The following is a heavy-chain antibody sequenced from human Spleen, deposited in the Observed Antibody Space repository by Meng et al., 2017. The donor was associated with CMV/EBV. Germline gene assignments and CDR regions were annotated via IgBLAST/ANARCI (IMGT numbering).Heavy chain of an antibody. CDR3: ARDENFWSGYSYYYYYYGMDV. CDR1: GYTFTGHY. V-gene: IGHV1-2*02. Sequence: ASVKVSCKASGYTFTGHYMHWVRQAPGQGLEWMGWINPNSGGTKYAQKFQGRVTMTKDTSITTGYMEVGRLRSDDTAVYYCARDENFWSGYSYYYYYYGMDVWGQGTTVTVSS. CDR2: INPNSGGT. D-gene: IGHD3-3*01. J-gene: IGHJ6*02.